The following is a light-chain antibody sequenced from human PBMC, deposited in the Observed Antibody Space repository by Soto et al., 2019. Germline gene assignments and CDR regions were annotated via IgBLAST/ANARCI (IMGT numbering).Light chain of an antibody. Sequence: QSVLTQPPSASESPGQSVTISCTGISGDIGGYNIVSWYQQHPGKAPKLMIYEVSKRPSGVPDRFSGSKSGNTASLSVSGLQAADEAFYYCSSYAASNNFVVFGGGTKVTVL. V-gene: IGLV2-8*01. CDR1: SGDIGGYNI. CDR2: EVS. J-gene: IGLJ2*01. CDR3: SSYAASNNFVV.